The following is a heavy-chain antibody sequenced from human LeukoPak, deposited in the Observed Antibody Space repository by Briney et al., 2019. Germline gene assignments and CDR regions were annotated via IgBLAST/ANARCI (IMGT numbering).Heavy chain of an antibody. V-gene: IGHV4-34*01. CDR3: ARGLRLENNCGGDCYSATPTRYDSYYFDY. CDR2: INHSGST. CDR1: GGSFSGYY. Sequence: PSETLSLTCAVYGGSFSGYYWSWIRQPLGKGLEWIGEINHSGSTNYNPSLKSRVTISVDTSENQFSLKLSSVTAADTAVYYCARGLRLENNCGGDCYSATPTRYDSYYFDYWGQGTLVTVSS. J-gene: IGHJ4*02. D-gene: IGHD2-21*02.